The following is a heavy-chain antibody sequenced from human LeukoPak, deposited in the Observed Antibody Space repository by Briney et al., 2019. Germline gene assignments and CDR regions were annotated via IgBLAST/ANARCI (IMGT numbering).Heavy chain of an antibody. CDR1: GYFISSDYY. Sequence: PSETLSLTCAVSGYFISSDYYWGWIRQPPGKGLEWIGTIYHIGSTYYNPSLKSRVIISVDTSKNQFSLKLNSVTAADTAVYYCARIYCTGGSCYHHDYWGQGTLVTASS. D-gene: IGHD2-15*01. J-gene: IGHJ4*02. CDR2: IYHIGST. CDR3: ARIYCTGGSCYHHDY. V-gene: IGHV4-38-2*01.